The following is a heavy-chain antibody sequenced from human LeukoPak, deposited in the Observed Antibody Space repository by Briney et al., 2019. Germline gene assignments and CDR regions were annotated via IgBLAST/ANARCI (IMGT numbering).Heavy chain of an antibody. Sequence: GGSLRLSCAASGFTVSSNYMSWVRQAPGKGLEWVSVIYSGGSTYYADSVKGRFAVSRENSKNTLFLQMNSLRAEDTAVYYCAIKDFWSGPLYWGQGSVVTVSS. CDR2: IYSGGST. V-gene: IGHV3-53*01. CDR3: AIKDFWSGPLY. CDR1: GFTVSSNY. D-gene: IGHD3-3*01. J-gene: IGHJ4*02.